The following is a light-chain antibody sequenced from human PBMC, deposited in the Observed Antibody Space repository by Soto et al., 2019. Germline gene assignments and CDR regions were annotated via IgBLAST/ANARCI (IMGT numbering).Light chain of an antibody. CDR1: QSVSSSY. CDR3: QQYGRSSWT. V-gene: IGKV3-20*01. J-gene: IGKJ1*01. CDR2: GAS. Sequence: EIVLTQSPGTLSLSPGKRATLSFSASQSVSSSYLAWYQQKSGQAPRLLIYGASNRATGIPDRFSGSGSGTDFTLTISRLEPEDFAVYYCQQYGRSSWTFGQGTKVDIK.